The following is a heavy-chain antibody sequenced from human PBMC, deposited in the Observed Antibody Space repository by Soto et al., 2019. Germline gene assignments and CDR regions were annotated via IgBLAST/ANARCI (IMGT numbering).Heavy chain of an antibody. CDR1: GGSISSGGYY. J-gene: IGHJ2*01. Sequence: QVQLQESGPGLVKPSQTLSLTCTVSGGSISSGGYYWSWIRQHPGKGLEWIGYIYYSGSTYYNPSLKSRVTISVDTSKNQYSLKLSSVTAADTAVYYCARKLTTVKHWYVDLWGRGTLVTVSS. V-gene: IGHV4-31*03. CDR2: IYYSGST. CDR3: ARKLTTVKHWYVDL. D-gene: IGHD4-17*01.